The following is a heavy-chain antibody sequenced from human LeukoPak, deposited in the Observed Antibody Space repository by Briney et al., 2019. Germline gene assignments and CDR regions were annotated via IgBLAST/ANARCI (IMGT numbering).Heavy chain of an antibody. Sequence: SETLSLTCTVSGRSISSSRYYWGWIRQPPGKGLECIGTIYYSGSTYYNPSLKSRVTLSVDTSKNQFSLKLSSVTAADTAVYYCASVFYSSGLDGFDYWGQGTLVTVSS. J-gene: IGHJ4*02. CDR1: GRSISSSRYY. V-gene: IGHV4-39*01. CDR2: IYYSGST. D-gene: IGHD6-19*01. CDR3: ASVFYSSGLDGFDY.